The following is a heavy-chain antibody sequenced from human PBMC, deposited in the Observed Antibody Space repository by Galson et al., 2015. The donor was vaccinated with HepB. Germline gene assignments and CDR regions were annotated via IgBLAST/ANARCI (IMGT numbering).Heavy chain of an antibody. Sequence: SLRLSCAASGFTFSSYSMNWVRQAPGKGLEWVSSISSSSSYIYYADSVKGRFTISRDNAKNSLYLQMNSLRAEDTAVYYCARMARFGEFLDVWGQGTTVTVSS. J-gene: IGHJ6*02. CDR3: ARMARFGEFLDV. CDR1: GFTFSSYS. CDR2: ISSSSSYI. V-gene: IGHV3-21*01. D-gene: IGHD3-10*01.